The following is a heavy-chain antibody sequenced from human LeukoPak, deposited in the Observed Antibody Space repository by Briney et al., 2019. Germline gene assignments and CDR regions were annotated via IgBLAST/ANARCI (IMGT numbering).Heavy chain of an antibody. CDR1: GFTFSNAW. J-gene: IGHJ4*02. V-gene: IGHV3-7*03. CDR3: ATPLDYYDSSGYHRGGD. Sequence: GGSLRLSCAASGFTFSNAWMNWVRQAPGKVLEWVANVKEDATEKNYVDSVKGRFTISRDNAKNSLYLQMNSLRAEDTAVYYCATPLDYYDSSGYHRGGDWGQGTLVTVSS. CDR2: VKEDATEK. D-gene: IGHD3-22*01.